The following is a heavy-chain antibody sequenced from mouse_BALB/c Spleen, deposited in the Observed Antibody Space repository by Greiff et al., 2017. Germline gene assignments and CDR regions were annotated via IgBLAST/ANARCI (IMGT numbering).Heavy chain of an antibody. CDR2: IDPANGNT. Sequence: EVHLVESGAELVKPGASVKLSCTASGFNIKDTYMHWVKQRPEQGLEWIGRIDPANGNTKYDPKFQGKATITADTSSNTAYLQLSSLTSEDTAVYYCARGSWGYDGYYYAMDYWGQGTSVTVSS. D-gene: IGHD2-2*01. J-gene: IGHJ4*01. V-gene: IGHV14-3*02. CDR1: GFNIKDTY. CDR3: ARGSWGYDGYYYAMDY.